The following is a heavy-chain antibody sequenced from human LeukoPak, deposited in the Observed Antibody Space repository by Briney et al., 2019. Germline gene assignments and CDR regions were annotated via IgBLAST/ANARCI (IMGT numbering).Heavy chain of an antibody. CDR3: ARDQDYSYFDY. V-gene: IGHV3-7*03. D-gene: IGHD2-15*01. CDR2: IKQDGSEK. J-gene: IGHJ4*02. Sequence: GGSLRLSCAASGFTFSSYWMSWVRQAPGRGLEWVANIKQDGSEKYYVDSVKGRFTISRDNAKNSLYLQMNSLRAEDTAVYYCARDQDYSYFDYWGQGTLVTVSS. CDR1: GFTFSSYW.